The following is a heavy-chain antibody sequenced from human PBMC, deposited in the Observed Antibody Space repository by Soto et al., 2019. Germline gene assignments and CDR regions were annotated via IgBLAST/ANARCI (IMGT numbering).Heavy chain of an antibody. D-gene: IGHD1-20*01. CDR2: MNPNSGNT. V-gene: IGHV1-8*01. Sequence: ASVKVSCKASGYTFTSYDINWVRQATGQGLEWMGWMNPNSGNTGYAQKFQGRVTMTRNTSITTAYMELSSLRSEDTAVYYCARHNWNDDAFDIWGQGTMVTVSS. J-gene: IGHJ3*02. CDR1: GYTFTSYD. CDR3: ARHNWNDDAFDI.